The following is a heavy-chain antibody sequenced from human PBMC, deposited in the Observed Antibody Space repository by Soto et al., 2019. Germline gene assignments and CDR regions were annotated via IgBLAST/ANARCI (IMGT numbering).Heavy chain of an antibody. D-gene: IGHD3-10*01. J-gene: IGHJ5*02. CDR1: GYTFTSYD. Sequence: QVQLVQSGAEVKKPGAAVKVSCKASGYTFTSYDINWVRQATGQGLQWMGWMNPNSGNTGYAQKFQGRVTMTRNTSIITAYMELSSLRSEDTAVYYCGRGLYYGSGSPFDPWGQGTLVTVSS. CDR2: MNPNSGNT. V-gene: IGHV1-8*01. CDR3: GRGLYYGSGSPFDP.